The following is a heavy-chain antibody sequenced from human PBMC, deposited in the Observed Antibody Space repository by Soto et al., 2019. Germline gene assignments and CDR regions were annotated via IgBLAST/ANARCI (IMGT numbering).Heavy chain of an antibody. Sequence: SETLYLTCAVSGGSISSGGYSWSWIRQPPGKGLEWIGYIYHSGSTYYNPSLKSRVTISVDRSKNQFSLKLSSVTAADTAVYYCARGASDYGDYFDYWGQGTLVTVSS. V-gene: IGHV4-30-2*01. CDR2: IYHSGST. CDR3: ARGASDYGDYFDY. D-gene: IGHD4-17*01. J-gene: IGHJ4*02. CDR1: GGSISSGGYS.